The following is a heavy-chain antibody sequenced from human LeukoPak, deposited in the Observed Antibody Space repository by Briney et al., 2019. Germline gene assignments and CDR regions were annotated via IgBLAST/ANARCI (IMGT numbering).Heavy chain of an antibody. CDR2: MSNDGSRA. D-gene: IGHD2-2*01. CDR1: GFTFSDYW. CDR3: GAGHSSNGHQIRY. Sequence: PGGSLRLSCAASGFTFSDYWMHWVRQVPGKGLVWVSRMSNDGSRASHADSVKGRFTISRDNTKEMGHLQMNSLRVEDTAVYYCGAGHSSNGHQIRYWGPGTLVTVSS. J-gene: IGHJ4*02. V-gene: IGHV3-74*01.